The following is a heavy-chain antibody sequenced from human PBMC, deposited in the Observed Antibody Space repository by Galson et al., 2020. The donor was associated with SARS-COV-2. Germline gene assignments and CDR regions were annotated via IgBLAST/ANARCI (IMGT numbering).Heavy chain of an antibody. CDR1: GFTFSSYA. J-gene: IGHJ5*02. D-gene: IGHD2-2*01. CDR2: ISYDGSNK. CDR3: ARGQVRLLLVISIP. Sequence: GGSLRLSCAASGFTFSSYAMHWVRQAPGKGLEWVAVISYDGSNKYYADSVKGRFTISRDNSKNTLYLQMNSLRAEDTAVYYCARGQVRLLLVISIPWGQGTLVTVSS. V-gene: IGHV3-30*04.